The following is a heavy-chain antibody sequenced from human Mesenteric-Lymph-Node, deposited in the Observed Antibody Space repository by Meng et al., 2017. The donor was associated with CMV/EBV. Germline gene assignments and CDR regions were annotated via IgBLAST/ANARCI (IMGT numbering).Heavy chain of an antibody. CDR1: GYTFTGYY. Sequence: ASVKVSCKASGYTFTGYYMHWVRQAPGQGLEWMGWINPNSGGTNYAQKFQGRVTMPRDTSISTAYMELSRLRSDDTAVYYCARSAWPDGAFDIWGQGTMVTVSS. CDR2: INPNSGGT. V-gene: IGHV1-2*02. D-gene: IGHD5-24*01. CDR3: ARSAWPDGAFDI. J-gene: IGHJ3*02.